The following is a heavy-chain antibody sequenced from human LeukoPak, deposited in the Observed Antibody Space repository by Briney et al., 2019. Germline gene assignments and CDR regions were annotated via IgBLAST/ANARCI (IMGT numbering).Heavy chain of an antibody. CDR1: GFRIDDYA. J-gene: IGHJ4*02. CDR3: VRDVESLSLGRRLSYYFDS. V-gene: IGHV3-9*01. CDR2: ISWNSAII. D-gene: IGHD2/OR15-2a*01. Sequence: PGRSLRLSCVASGFRIDDYAMHWVRQVPGKGLEWVSHISWNSAIISYLDSVKGRFTISRDNAKNSLYLQMNSLRPEDTALYYCVRDVESLSLGRRLSYYFDSWGQGTPVSVSS.